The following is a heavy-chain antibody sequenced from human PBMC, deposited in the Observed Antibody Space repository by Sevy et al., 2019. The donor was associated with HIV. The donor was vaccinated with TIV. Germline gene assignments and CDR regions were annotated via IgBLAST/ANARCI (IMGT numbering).Heavy chain of an antibody. J-gene: IGHJ6*02. CDR1: GYTFTSNA. CDR3: ARDRQRQWLVRYYHYGMDV. CDR2: INTGNGNT. V-gene: IGHV1-3*04. D-gene: IGHD6-19*01. Sequence: ASVKVSCKASGYTFTSNAMVWVRQAPGQWLEWMGWINTGNGNTTFSQKFQGRVTITRDTSASTAYMELSSLRSEDTAVYYCARDRQRQWLVRYYHYGMDVWGQGTTVTVSS.